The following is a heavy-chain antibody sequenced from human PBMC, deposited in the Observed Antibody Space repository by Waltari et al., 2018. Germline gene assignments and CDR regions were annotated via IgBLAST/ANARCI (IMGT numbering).Heavy chain of an antibody. D-gene: IGHD3-16*01. CDR1: GASIRGFF. V-gene: IGHV4-4*07. J-gene: IGHJ4*02. CDR2: NFDNGAT. CDR3: ARGPTDQRFGALDF. Sequence: QVQLQESGPGLVKPSEPLSLTCTVSGASIRGFFWNWIRQPAGGTLEWIGRNFDNGATFYRPSLRERLTISLDTPKNLFSLKLTSVTAADTAMYFCARGPTDQRFGALDFWGPGIPVTVSS.